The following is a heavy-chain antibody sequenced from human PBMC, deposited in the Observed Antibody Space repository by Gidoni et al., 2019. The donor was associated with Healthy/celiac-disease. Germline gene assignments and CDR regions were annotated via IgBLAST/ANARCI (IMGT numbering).Heavy chain of an antibody. D-gene: IGHD3-10*01. Sequence: QVQLVQSGAAVKKPGSTVKVSCKASGGTFSSYAISWVRQAPGQGLAWMGRIIPILGIANYAQKFQCRVTIIADNSTSTAYMELSSLRSEDTAVYYCARDRDVLLWFGELNIWGQGTMVTVSS. J-gene: IGHJ3*02. CDR1: GGTFSSYA. V-gene: IGHV1-69*04. CDR3: ARDRDVLLWFGELNI. CDR2: IIPILGIA.